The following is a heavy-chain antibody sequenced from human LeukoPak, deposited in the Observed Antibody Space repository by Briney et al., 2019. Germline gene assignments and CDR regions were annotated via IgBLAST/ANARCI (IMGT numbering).Heavy chain of an antibody. CDR2: GYYSGNT. V-gene: IGHV4-39*01. Sequence: SETLSLTCTVSGGSISSSRYYWGWIRQPPGKGLEWIGNGYYSGNTYQNPSLKSRVTISVDTSKNQFSLKLSSVTAADTAVYYCARQGGDEVFDYWGQGTLVTVSS. D-gene: IGHD2-21*01. CDR3: ARQGGDEVFDY. CDR1: GGSISSSRYY. J-gene: IGHJ4*02.